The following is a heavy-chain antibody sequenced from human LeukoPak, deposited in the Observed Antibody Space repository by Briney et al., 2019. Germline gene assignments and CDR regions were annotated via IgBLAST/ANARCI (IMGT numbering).Heavy chain of an antibody. CDR3: AKGIRTALLIQLRAYYFDY. CDR2: ISGSGGST. Sequence: GGSLRLSCAASGFTFSSYAMSWVRQAPGKGLEWVSAISGSGGSTYYADSVKGRFTISRDNSKNTLYLQMNSLRAEDTAVYNCAKGIRTALLIQLRAYYFDYWGQGTLVTVSS. V-gene: IGHV3-23*01. D-gene: IGHD5-18*01. J-gene: IGHJ4*02. CDR1: GFTFSSYA.